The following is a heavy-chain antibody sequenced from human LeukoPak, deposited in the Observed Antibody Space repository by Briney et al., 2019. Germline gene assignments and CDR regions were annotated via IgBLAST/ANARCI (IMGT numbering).Heavy chain of an antibody. CDR2: IDPSDSYS. CDR3: ATVGYYYYYDMDV. V-gene: IGHV5-10-1*01. J-gene: IGHJ6*02. Sequence: GESLRISCKGSGYTFTNYWISWVRQMPGKGLEWMGRIDPSDSYSNYSPSLQGHVTISADKSISTAYLQWSSLKASDTAMYYCATVGYYYYYDMDVWGQGTTVTVSS. D-gene: IGHD2-2*01. CDR1: GYTFTNYW.